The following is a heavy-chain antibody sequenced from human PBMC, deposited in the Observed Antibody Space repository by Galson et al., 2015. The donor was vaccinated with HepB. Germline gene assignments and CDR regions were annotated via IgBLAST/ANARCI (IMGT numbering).Heavy chain of an antibody. V-gene: IGHV3-33*01. CDR2: IWYDGSNK. J-gene: IGHJ5*02. D-gene: IGHD6-13*01. CDR1: GFTFSSYG. CDR3: ASNGIAAAGRFDP. Sequence: SLRLSCAASGFTFSSYGMHWVRQAPGKGLEWVAVIWYDGSNKYYADSVKGRFTISRDNSKNTLYLQMNRLRAEDTAVYYCASNGIAAAGRFDPWGQGTLVTVSS.